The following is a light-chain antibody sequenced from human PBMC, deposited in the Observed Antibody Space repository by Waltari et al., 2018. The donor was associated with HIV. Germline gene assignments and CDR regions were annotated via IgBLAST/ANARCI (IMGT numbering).Light chain of an antibody. J-gene: IGLJ1*01. CDR2: DVN. V-gene: IGLV2-11*01. CDR3: CAYAAGHVSYV. Sequence: QSALTQPPSVSGSPGQSVTISCTGTTSDVGSYNYFSWYQQYPGKAPKLIIFDVNQRPSGVPERFSGSKSGNTASLTISGLQTADEADYFCCAYAAGHVSYVFGNGTAVAVL. CDR1: TSDVGSYNY.